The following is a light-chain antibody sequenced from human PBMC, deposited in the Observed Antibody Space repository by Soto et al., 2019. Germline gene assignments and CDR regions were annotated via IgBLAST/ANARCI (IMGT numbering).Light chain of an antibody. CDR1: QTISSW. V-gene: IGKV1-5*03. J-gene: IGKJ1*01. CDR3: QHYNSYSEA. CDR2: KAS. Sequence: DIQMTLSPHTLSGSVGDSDTITCRARQTISSWLAWYQQKPGQAPKLLIYKASTLKSGVPSRFSGSGSGTEFTLTISSLQPDDFATYYCQHYNSYSEAFGQGTKVDIK.